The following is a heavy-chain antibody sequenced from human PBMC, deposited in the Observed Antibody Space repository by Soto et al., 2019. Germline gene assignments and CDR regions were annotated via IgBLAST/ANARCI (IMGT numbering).Heavy chain of an antibody. V-gene: IGHV3-9*01. Sequence: GGSLRLSCAASGFTFDDYAMHWVRQAPGKGLEWVSGISWNSGSIGYADSVKGRFTISRDNAKNSLYLQMNSLRAEDTALYYCAKDNCSGGSCYDYWGQGTLVTVSS. CDR1: GFTFDDYA. D-gene: IGHD2-15*01. CDR2: ISWNSGSI. CDR3: AKDNCSGGSCYDY. J-gene: IGHJ4*02.